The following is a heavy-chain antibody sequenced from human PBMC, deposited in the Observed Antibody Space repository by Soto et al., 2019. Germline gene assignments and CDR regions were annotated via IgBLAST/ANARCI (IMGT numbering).Heavy chain of an antibody. CDR3: AKDVLLLWFGDPNRAFDI. CDR2: ISGSGGST. V-gene: IGHV3-23*01. J-gene: IGHJ3*02. CDR1: GFTFSSYA. Sequence: GGSLRLSCAASGFTFSSYAMSWVRQAPGKGLEWVSAISGSGGSTYYADSVKGRFTISRDNSKNTLYLQMNSLRAEDTAVYYCAKDVLLLWFGDPNRAFDIWGQGTMVTVSS. D-gene: IGHD3-10*01.